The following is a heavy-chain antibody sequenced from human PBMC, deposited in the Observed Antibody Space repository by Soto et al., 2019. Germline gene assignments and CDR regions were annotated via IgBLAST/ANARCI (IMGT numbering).Heavy chain of an antibody. J-gene: IGHJ4*02. D-gene: IGHD3-16*01. CDR1: GFTFSGAA. V-gene: IGHV3-23*01. CDR2: ISGSGDDI. Sequence: EVQMLESGGGMIQPGGSLRLSCAASGFTFSGAAMGWVRQAPGKGLELISVISGSGDDILYADSVKGGFTISKDNSRNTLYLEMNSLGGEDTAVDLCAARRIPVPGAYDYWGQGTLVTVSS. CDR3: AARRIPVPGAYDY.